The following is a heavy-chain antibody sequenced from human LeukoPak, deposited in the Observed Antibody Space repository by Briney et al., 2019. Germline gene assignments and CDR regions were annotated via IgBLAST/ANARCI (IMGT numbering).Heavy chain of an antibody. CDR2: IYPRDGST. Sequence: ASVKVSCKAPGGFFGRYAIHWVRQAPGQGLEWMGMIYPRDGSTSYAQKFQGRVTVTRDTSTSTVHMELSGLRSEDTAVYYCARDQEGFDYWGQGTLVTVSS. V-gene: IGHV1-46*01. J-gene: IGHJ4*02. CDR1: GGFFGRYA. CDR3: ARDQEGFDY.